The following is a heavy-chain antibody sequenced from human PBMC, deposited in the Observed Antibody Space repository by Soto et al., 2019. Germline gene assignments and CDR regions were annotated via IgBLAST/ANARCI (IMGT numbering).Heavy chain of an antibody. J-gene: IGHJ4*02. D-gene: IGHD1-26*01. CDR2: ISGSGGST. CDR1: GFTFSSYA. CDR3: AKRAWGYFYFDY. V-gene: IGHV3-23*01. Sequence: EVQLLESGGGLVQPGGSLRLSCAASGFTFSSYAMSWVSQAPGKRLEWVSVISGSGGSTYYADSVKGRFTISRDNSKNTLYLQMNSLTAEDSAVYYCAKRAWGYFYFDYWGQGTLVTVSS.